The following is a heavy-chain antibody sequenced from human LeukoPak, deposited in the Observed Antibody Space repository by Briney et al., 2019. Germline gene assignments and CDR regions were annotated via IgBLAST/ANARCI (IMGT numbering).Heavy chain of an antibody. Sequence: GESLKISCKGLGYSFSSYWNAWVSQRPGKGLERMGIIYPGGSETRYDPSFQGQVTISADSSTSTAYLQWSSLRASDTAMYYCARASRDGYNQNFDHWGQGTLVTVSS. CDR3: ARASRDGYNQNFDH. V-gene: IGHV5-51*01. J-gene: IGHJ4*02. CDR2: IYPGGSET. D-gene: IGHD5-24*01. CDR1: GYSFSSYW.